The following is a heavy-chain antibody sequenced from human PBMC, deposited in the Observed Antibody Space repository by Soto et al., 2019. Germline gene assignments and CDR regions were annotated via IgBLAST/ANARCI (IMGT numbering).Heavy chain of an antibody. V-gene: IGHV1-3*01. J-gene: IGHJ4*02. CDR2: INGGNGNT. CDR1: GNIFNDYE. CDR3: ATAISATTFDH. Sequence: QVHLVQSGAEVKAPGASVRISCATSGNIFNDYEIHWLRQAPGQRLEWMGWINGGNGNTGSPQRCQSRVTMSRDTSARTSYVELRSLSPEDTAVYYCATAISATTFDHWGQGTLVTVSP.